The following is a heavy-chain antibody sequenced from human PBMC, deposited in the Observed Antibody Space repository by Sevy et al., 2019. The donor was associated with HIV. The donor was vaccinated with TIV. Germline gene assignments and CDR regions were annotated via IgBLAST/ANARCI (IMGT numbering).Heavy chain of an antibody. J-gene: IGHJ4*02. Sequence: GGSLRLSYAASGFTFSSYGMHWVRQAPGKGLEWVAVISYDGSNKYYADSVKGRLTISRDNSKNTVHLLMNSLRAEDTAVFYCAKEGYTSWYYFDYWGQGTLVTVSS. CDR3: AKEGYTSWYYFDY. D-gene: IGHD6-13*01. V-gene: IGHV3-30*18. CDR1: GFTFSSYG. CDR2: ISYDGSNK.